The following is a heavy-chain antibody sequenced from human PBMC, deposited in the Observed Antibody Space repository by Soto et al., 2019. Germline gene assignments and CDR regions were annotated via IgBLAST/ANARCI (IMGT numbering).Heavy chain of an antibody. CDR1: GFSFRSYA. CDR3: ARARLDTPALEY. Sequence: QVQLVESGGGVVQPGRSLRLSCAASGFSFRSYAMHWVRQAPGKGLEWVAVMSYDGSDKDYADSVKGRFTISRDNSKNTLHLQMSSLSAEDTAVYYCARARLDTPALEYWGQGTLVTVSS. D-gene: IGHD2-2*01. V-gene: IGHV3-30-3*01. CDR2: MSYDGSDK. J-gene: IGHJ4*02.